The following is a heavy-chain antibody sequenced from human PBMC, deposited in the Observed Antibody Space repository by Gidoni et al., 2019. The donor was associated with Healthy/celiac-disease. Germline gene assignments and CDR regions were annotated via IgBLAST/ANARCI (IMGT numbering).Heavy chain of an antibody. V-gene: IGHV4-59*01. Sequence: QVQLQASGPGLVKPSETLSLTCTVSGGSISSYYWSWIRQPPGKGLEWIGYIYYSGSTNYNPSLKSRVTISVDTSKNQFSLKLSSVTAADTAVYYCARDSVYGDYEGPVAFDIWGQGTMVTVSS. CDR3: ARDSVYGDYEGPVAFDI. D-gene: IGHD4-17*01. J-gene: IGHJ3*02. CDR1: GGSISSYY. CDR2: IYYSGST.